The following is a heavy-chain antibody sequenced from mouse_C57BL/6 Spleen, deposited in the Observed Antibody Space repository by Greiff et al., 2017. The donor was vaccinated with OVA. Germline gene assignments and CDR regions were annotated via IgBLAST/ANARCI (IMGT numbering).Heavy chain of an antibody. D-gene: IGHD2-3*01. CDR1: GYTFTDYY. J-gene: IGHJ4*01. Sequence: EVQLQQSGPVLVKPGASVKMSCKASGYTFTDYYMNWVKQSHGKSLEWIGVINPYNGGTSYNQKFKGKATLTVDKSSSTAYMELNSLTSEDSAVYYCARAPTIYDGYYEGAMDYWGQGTSVTVSS. CDR2: INPYNGGT. V-gene: IGHV1-19*01. CDR3: ARAPTIYDGYYEGAMDY.